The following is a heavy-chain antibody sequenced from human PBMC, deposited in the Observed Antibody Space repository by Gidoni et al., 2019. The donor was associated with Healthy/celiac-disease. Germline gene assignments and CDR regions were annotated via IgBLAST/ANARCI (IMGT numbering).Heavy chain of an antibody. CDR3: ASRRSVLGVWGSTLSLRDYYYYGMDV. J-gene: IGHJ6*02. Sequence: QVQLQQWGAGLLKPSETLSLTCAVYGGSFSGYYWSWIRQPPGKGLEWIGEINHSGSTNYNPSLKSRVTISVDTSKNQFSLKLSSVTAADTAVYYCASRRSVLGVWGSTLSLRDYYYYGMDVWGQGTTVTVSS. CDR2: INHSGST. D-gene: IGHD3-16*01. CDR1: GGSFSGYY. V-gene: IGHV4-34*01.